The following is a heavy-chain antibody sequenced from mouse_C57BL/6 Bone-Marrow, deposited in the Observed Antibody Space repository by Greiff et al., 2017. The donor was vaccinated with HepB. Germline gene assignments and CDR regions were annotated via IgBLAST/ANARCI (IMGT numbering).Heavy chain of an antibody. V-gene: IGHV1-59*01. J-gene: IGHJ4*01. CDR2: IDPSDSYT. CDR3: ARLGLAMDY. D-gene: IGHD4-1*01. Sequence: VQLQQPGAELVRPGTSVKLSCKASGYTFTSYWMHWVKQRPGQGLEWIGVIDPSDSYTNYNQKFKGKATLTVDTSSSTAYMQLSSLTSEDSAVYYCARLGLAMDYWGQGTSVTVSS. CDR1: GYTFTSYW.